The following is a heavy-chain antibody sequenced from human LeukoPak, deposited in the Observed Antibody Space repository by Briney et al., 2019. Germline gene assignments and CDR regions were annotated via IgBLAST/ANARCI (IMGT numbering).Heavy chain of an antibody. D-gene: IGHD6-6*01. V-gene: IGHV3-21*01. Sequence: GGSLRLSCAASGFTFSSYSMNWVRQAPGKGLEWVSSISSSSSYIYYADSVKGRFTISRDNAKNSLYLQMNSLRAEDTAVYYCARDYIAARGYYFDYWGQGTLVTVSS. CDR3: ARDYIAARGYYFDY. J-gene: IGHJ4*02. CDR1: GFTFSSYS. CDR2: ISSSSSYI.